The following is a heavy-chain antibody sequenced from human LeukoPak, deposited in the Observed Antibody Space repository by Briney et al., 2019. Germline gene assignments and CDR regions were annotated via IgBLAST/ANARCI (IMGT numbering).Heavy chain of an antibody. CDR3: ARDDRGDYIYWFDP. V-gene: IGHV4-4*02. Sequence: SETLSLTCAVSGGSISGSNWWSWVRQPPGKGLEWIGEIYHSGSTNYNPSLKSRVTISVDTSKNQFSLKLSSVTAADTAVYYCARDDRGDYIYWFDPWGQGTLVTVSS. J-gene: IGHJ5*02. CDR1: GGSISGSNW. CDR2: IYHSGST. D-gene: IGHD4-17*01.